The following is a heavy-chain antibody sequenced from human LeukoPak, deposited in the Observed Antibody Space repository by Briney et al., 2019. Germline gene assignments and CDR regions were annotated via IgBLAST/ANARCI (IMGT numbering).Heavy chain of an antibody. V-gene: IGHV3-30*01. D-gene: IGHD2-2*01. Sequence: PGGSLRLSCAASGFTFSSYAMHWGRQAPGKVLEWVAVISYDGSNKYYADSVKGRFTISRDNSKNTRYLQMNSLRADDTAVYYCARVPTRYCSSTSCYFPSDYWGQGTLVTVSS. J-gene: IGHJ4*02. CDR3: ARVPTRYCSSTSCYFPSDY. CDR2: ISYDGSNK. CDR1: GFTFSSYA.